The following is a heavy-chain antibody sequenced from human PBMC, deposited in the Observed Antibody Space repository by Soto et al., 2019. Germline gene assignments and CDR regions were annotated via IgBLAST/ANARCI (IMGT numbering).Heavy chain of an antibody. Sequence: QVQLVESGGGVVQPGRSLRLSCAASGFTFSSYGMHWVRQAPGKGLEWVAVISYDGSNKYYADSVKGRFTISRDNSKNTLYLQMKSLRAEDTAVYYCAKAGQLWFDLDYWGQGTLVTVSS. CDR3: AKAGQLWFDLDY. J-gene: IGHJ4*02. CDR1: GFTFSSYG. D-gene: IGHD5-18*01. CDR2: ISYDGSNK. V-gene: IGHV3-30*18.